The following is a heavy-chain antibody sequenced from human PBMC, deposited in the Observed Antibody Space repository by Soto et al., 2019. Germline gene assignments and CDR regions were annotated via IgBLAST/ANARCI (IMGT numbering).Heavy chain of an antibody. Sequence: ASVKVSCKASGYTFTSYGISWVRQAPGQVLEWMGWISAYNGNTNYAQKLQGRVTMTTDTSTSTAYMELRSLRSDDTAVYYCARAYRLRLGELSLLGAFDIWGQGTMVTVSS. J-gene: IGHJ3*02. CDR1: GYTFTSYG. D-gene: IGHD3-16*02. CDR3: ARAYRLRLGELSLLGAFDI. V-gene: IGHV1-18*04. CDR2: ISAYNGNT.